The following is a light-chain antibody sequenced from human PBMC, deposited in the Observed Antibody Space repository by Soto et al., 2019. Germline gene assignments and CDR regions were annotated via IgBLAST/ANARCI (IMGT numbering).Light chain of an antibody. CDR2: EDN. CDR1: SGSIGAYY. CDR3: QSSDATTEI. V-gene: IGLV6-57*04. Sequence: NFLLTQPHSVSASPGKTVTISCTRNSGSIGAYYVQWYQQRPGSAPTTIIYEDNLRPSGVPDRFSGSIDRSSNSASLVISGLQVEDEADYYCQSSDATTEIFGGVTKLTVL. J-gene: IGLJ2*01.